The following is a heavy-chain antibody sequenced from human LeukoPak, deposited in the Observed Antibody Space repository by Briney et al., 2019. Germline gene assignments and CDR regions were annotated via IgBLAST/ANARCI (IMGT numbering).Heavy chain of an antibody. CDR1: GFTFSSYG. CDR3: AKRGGYSSSWYFDY. Sequence: GGSLRLSCAASGFTFSSYGMHWVRQAPGKGLEWVAVIWYDGSNKYYADSVKGRFTISRDNSKNTLYLQMNSLRAEDTAVYYCAKRGGYSSSWYFDYWGQGTLVTVSS. D-gene: IGHD6-13*01. CDR2: IWYDGSNK. V-gene: IGHV3-33*06. J-gene: IGHJ4*02.